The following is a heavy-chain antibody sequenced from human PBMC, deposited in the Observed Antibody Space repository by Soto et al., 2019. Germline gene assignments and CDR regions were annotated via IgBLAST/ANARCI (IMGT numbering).Heavy chain of an antibody. CDR3: ARIIRTLAWDGVDV. D-gene: IGHD3-10*01. CDR2: IYNSGST. Sequence: QVQLQESGPGLVKASETLSLTCTVSAGSISSYYWGWIRQSPGKGLEWIGYIYNSGSTNYNPSLKSRLIMTVDTSNNQFSLKLSSVTAADTAVYYCARIIRTLAWDGVDVWGQGTRVTV. J-gene: IGHJ6*02. CDR1: AGSISSYY. V-gene: IGHV4-59*01.